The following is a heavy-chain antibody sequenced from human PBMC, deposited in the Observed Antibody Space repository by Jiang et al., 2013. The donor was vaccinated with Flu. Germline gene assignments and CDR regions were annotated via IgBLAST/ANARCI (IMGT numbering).Heavy chain of an antibody. V-gene: IGHV3-48*03. CDR3: ARDRGQTYCTNGVCRVSPPPIDY. J-gene: IGHJ4*02. Sequence: IYYADSVKGRFTISRDNAKNSLYLQMNSLRAEDTAVYYCARDRGQTYCTNGVCRVSPPPIDYWGQGTLVTVSS. D-gene: IGHD2-8*01. CDR2: I.